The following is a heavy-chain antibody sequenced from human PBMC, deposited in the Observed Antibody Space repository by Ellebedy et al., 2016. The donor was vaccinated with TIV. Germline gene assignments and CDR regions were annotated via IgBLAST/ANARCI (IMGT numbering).Heavy chain of an antibody. CDR1: GYTFTSYF. D-gene: IGHD3-22*01. CDR2: INPTSGNS. Sequence: ASVKVSCKASGYTFTSYFLYWVRQAPGQGLEWMGIINPTSGNSNFAQKFQGRVTVTRDTSTSTVYMELSSLRSEDTAVYYCARGDKYFYDSSGYYYSYWGQGILVTVSS. J-gene: IGHJ4*02. CDR3: ARGDKYFYDSSGYYYSY. V-gene: IGHV1-46*01.